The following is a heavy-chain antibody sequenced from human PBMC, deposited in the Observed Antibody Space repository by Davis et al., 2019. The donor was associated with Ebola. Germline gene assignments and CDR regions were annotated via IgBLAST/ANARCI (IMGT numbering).Heavy chain of an antibody. CDR2: FGTVGDT. D-gene: IGHD2-15*01. CDR1: GFIFRNYV. J-gene: IGHJ5*02. Sequence: GESLKISCETSGFIFRNYVMSWVRQAPGKGLEWVSTFGTVGDTYYADSVKGRFTISRDNAKNSLYLQMNSLRAEDTAVYYCARSPQGRLNWFDPWGQGTLVTVSS. V-gene: IGHV3-69-1*01. CDR3: ARSPQGRLNWFDP.